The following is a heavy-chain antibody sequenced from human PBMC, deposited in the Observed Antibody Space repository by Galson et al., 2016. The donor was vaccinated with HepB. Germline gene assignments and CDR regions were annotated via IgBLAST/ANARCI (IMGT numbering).Heavy chain of an antibody. CDR2: IWYDGSEK. CDR3: AKGVAGKGFDY. V-gene: IGHV3-33*06. D-gene: IGHD6-19*01. J-gene: IGHJ4*02. Sequence: LRLSCAASGFTFSTYGMHWVRQAPGKGLEWVAVIWYDGSEKYYADSVKGRFTISRDNSKNTLYLQINSLRAEDTAVYYCAKGVAGKGFDYWGQGTLVTVSS. CDR1: GFTFSTYG.